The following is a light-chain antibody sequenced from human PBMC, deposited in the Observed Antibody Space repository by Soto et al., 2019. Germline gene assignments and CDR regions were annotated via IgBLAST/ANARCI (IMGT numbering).Light chain of an antibody. CDR1: QSIASSY. CDR2: GAS. J-gene: IGKJ4*01. Sequence: EIVLTQSPGTLSLSPGERATLSCRASQSIASSYLAWYQQKPGQAPRLLISGASSRATGIPDRFSGRGSGTDFTLTISRLEPEDFAVYSCRQCGNSTLTFGGGTRVEIK. CDR3: RQCGNSTLT. V-gene: IGKV3-20*01.